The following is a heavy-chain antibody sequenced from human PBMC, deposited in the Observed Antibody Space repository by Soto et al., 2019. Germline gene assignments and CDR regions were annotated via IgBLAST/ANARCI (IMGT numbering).Heavy chain of an antibody. J-gene: IGHJ5*02. CDR2: IISVNDKT. CDR3: ARVGPWVPYYYDSSPYTFENWFDP. V-gene: IGHV1-3*01. CDR1: GYIFTDFG. D-gene: IGHD3-22*01. Sequence: EASVKVSCKASGYIFTDFGIHWVRQAPGQRLEWLGWIISVNDKTLYSPKFQGRLAITRDTSANTAYMDLYSLRSEDSAVYYCARVGPWVPYYYDSSPYTFENWFDPWGQGTLVTVSS.